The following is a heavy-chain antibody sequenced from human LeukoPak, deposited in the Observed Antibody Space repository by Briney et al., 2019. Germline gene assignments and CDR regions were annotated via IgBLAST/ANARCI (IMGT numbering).Heavy chain of an antibody. V-gene: IGHV1-46*01. Sequence: ASVKVSCKASGYTFTSYYMHWVRQAPGQGLEWMGIINPSGGSTSYAQKFQGRVTMTRDTSTSTAYMELSSLRSEDTAVYYCARASAIAGYYDFWSGYYLDYWGQGTLVTVSS. D-gene: IGHD3-3*01. J-gene: IGHJ4*02. CDR1: GYTFTSYY. CDR2: INPSGGST. CDR3: ARASAIAGYYDFWSGYYLDY.